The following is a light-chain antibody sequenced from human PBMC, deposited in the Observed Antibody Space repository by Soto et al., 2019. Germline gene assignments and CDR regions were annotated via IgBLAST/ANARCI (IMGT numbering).Light chain of an antibody. CDR3: QQYGTSSWT. Sequence: EIVLTQSPGTLSLSPGERATLSCRASQSFSSSYLAWYQQKPGQAPGLLISGASTRATGIPDRFSGSGSGTDFTLTISRLEPVDFAVYYCQQYGTSSWTFGQGTKVEIK. V-gene: IGKV3-20*01. CDR1: QSFSSSY. J-gene: IGKJ1*01. CDR2: GAS.